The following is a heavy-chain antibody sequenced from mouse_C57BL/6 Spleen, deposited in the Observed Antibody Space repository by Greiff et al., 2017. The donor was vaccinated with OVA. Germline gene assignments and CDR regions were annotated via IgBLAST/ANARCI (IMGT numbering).Heavy chain of an antibody. CDR1: GFTFSDYY. D-gene: IGHD2-3*01. J-gene: IGHJ2*01. CDR2: INYDGSST. CDR3: ARSYDGYCDY. Sequence: EVKLVESEGGLVQPGSSMKLSCTASGFTFSDYYMAWVRQVPEKGLEWVANINYDGSSTYYLDSLKSRFIISRDNAKNILYLQMSSLKSEDTATYYCARSYDGYCDYWGQGTTLTVSS. V-gene: IGHV5-16*01.